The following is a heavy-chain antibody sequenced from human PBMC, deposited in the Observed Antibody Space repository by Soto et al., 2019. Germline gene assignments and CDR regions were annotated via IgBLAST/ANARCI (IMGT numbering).Heavy chain of an antibody. Sequence: PGESLKISCKGSGYSFTTYWIGWVRQMPGKGLGWMGIINPRDSDTRYSPSFQGQVTISADKSINTAYLQWSSLKASDTAMYYCARPGSSSSDYWGQGTLVTVSS. D-gene: IGHD6-6*01. V-gene: IGHV5-51*01. CDR3: ARPGSSSSDY. J-gene: IGHJ4*02. CDR2: INPRDSDT. CDR1: GYSFTTYW.